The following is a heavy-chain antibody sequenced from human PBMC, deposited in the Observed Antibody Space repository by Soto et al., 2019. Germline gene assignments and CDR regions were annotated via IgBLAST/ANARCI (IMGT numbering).Heavy chain of an antibody. CDR2: ISAYNGNT. J-gene: IGHJ6*02. D-gene: IGHD2-2*02. Sequence: ASVNVSCKASGYTFTSYGISWVRQAPGQGLEWMGWISAYNGNTNYAQKLQGRVTMTTDTSTSTAYMELRSLRSDDTAVYYCARDCSSTSCYNYHYYYYGMDVWGQGTTVTVSS. V-gene: IGHV1-18*01. CDR3: ARDCSSTSCYNYHYYYYGMDV. CDR1: GYTFTSYG.